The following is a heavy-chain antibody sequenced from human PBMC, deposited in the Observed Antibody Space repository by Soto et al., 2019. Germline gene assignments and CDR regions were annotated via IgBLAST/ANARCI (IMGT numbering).Heavy chain of an antibody. Sequence: PSETLSLTCTVSGGSISSGDYYWSWIRQPPGKGLEWIGYIYYSGSTYYNPSLKSRVTISVDTSKNQFSLKLSSVTAADTAAYYCARHSGSYYRMYNWFDPWGQGTLVTVSS. CDR1: GGSISSGDYY. J-gene: IGHJ5*02. CDR3: ARHSGSYYRMYNWFDP. D-gene: IGHD3-10*01. V-gene: IGHV4-30-4*01. CDR2: IYYSGST.